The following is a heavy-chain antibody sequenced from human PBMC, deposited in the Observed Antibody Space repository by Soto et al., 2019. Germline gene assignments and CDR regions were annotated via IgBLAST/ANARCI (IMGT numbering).Heavy chain of an antibody. J-gene: IGHJ3*01. CDR3: AAETWLQDTFDV. V-gene: IGHV1-58*01. D-gene: IGHD5-12*01. CDR2: IVVASDNT. CDR1: GFSFTSST. Sequence: SVKVSCKASGFSFTSSTVQWVRQPRGQRLEWIGWIVVASDNTNYAQKFQERVTITRDMSTGTAYMELSSLRSEDTAVYYCAAETWLQDTFDVWGRGTMVTVSS.